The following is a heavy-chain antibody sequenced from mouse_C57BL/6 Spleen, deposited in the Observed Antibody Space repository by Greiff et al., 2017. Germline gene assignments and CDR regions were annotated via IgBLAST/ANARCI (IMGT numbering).Heavy chain of an antibody. CDR3: ATGDSSGY. J-gene: IGHJ3*01. Sequence: VQLQQSGPELVKPGASVKISCKASGYSFTGYYMNWVKQSPEKSLEWIGEINPSTGGTTYNQKFKAKATLTVDKSSSTAYMQLKSLTSEDSAVYYCATGDSSGYWGQGTLVTVSA. D-gene: IGHD3-2*02. V-gene: IGHV1-42*01. CDR2: INPSTGGT. CDR1: GYSFTGYY.